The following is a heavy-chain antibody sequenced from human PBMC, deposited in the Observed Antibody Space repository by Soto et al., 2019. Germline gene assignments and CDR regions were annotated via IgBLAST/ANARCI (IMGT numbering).Heavy chain of an antibody. V-gene: IGHV5-51*01. CDR3: VRQSITIFGVVTPSAFDI. Sequence: GESLKISCKGSGYSFTSYWIGWVRQMPGKGLEWMGIIYPGDSDTRYSPSFQGQVTISAAMSISTAYLQWRSLKASDTAMYYCVRQSITIFGVVTPSAFDIWGQGTMVTVSS. J-gene: IGHJ3*02. D-gene: IGHD3-3*01. CDR2: IYPGDSDT. CDR1: GYSFTSYW.